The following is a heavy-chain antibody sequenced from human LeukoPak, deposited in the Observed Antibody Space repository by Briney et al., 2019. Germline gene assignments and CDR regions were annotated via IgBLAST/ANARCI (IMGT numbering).Heavy chain of an antibody. D-gene: IGHD3-10*01. J-gene: IGHJ4*02. CDR3: ARVPSGYYFDY. Sequence: ASVKVSCEASGYTFTSYYMHWVRQAPGQGLEWMGITNPSGGSTSYAQKFQGRVTMTRDTSTSTVYMELSSLRPEDTAVYYCARVPSGYYFDYWGQGTLVTVSS. CDR1: GYTFTSYY. V-gene: IGHV1-46*01. CDR2: TNPSGGST.